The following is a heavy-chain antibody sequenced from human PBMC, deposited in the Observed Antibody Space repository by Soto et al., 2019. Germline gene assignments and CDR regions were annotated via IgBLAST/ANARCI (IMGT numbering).Heavy chain of an antibody. V-gene: IGHV1-69*12. Sequence: QVQLVQSGAEVKKPGSSVKVSCKASGGTFSSYAISWVRQAPGQGLEWMGGIIPIFGTANYAQKFQGRVTITADESTSTAYMELSSLRSEDTAVYYCERWPVGGARAYCGGDCYPLFDYWGQGTLVTVSS. CDR3: ERWPVGGARAYCGGDCYPLFDY. CDR1: GGTFSSYA. J-gene: IGHJ4*02. CDR2: IIPIFGTA. D-gene: IGHD2-21*02.